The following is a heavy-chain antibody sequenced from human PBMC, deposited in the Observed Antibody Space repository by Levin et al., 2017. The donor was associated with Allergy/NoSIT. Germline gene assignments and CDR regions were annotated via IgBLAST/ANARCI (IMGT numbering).Heavy chain of an antibody. CDR3: AKAMTTVTRNVDY. CDR2: ISTSGGST. CDR1: EFTFSSYA. Sequence: SGGSLRLSCAASEFTFSSYAMSWVRQGPGKGLEWVSSISTSGGSTYYADSVKGRFTISRDNSKNTLYLQMNSLRVEDTALYYCAKAMTTVTRNVDYWGQGTLVTVSS. D-gene: IGHD4-17*01. V-gene: IGHV3-23*01. J-gene: IGHJ4*02.